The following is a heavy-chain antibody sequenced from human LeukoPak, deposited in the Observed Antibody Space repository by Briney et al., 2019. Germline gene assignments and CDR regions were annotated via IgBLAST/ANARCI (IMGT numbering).Heavy chain of an antibody. CDR2: IWYDGSNK. CDR3: ARMGGYSGYDFGY. J-gene: IGHJ4*02. V-gene: IGHV3-33*01. D-gene: IGHD5-12*01. CDR1: GFTFSSYG. Sequence: GGSLRLSCAASGFTFSSYGMHWVRQAPGKGLEWVALIWYDGSNKNYADSVKGRFTISRDNSMNTLDLQMNSLRAEDTAVYYCARMGGYSGYDFGYWGQGTLVTVSS.